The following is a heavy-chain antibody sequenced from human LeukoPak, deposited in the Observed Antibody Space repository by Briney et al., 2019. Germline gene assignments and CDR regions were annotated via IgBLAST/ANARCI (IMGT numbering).Heavy chain of an antibody. CDR2: IWYDGSNK. CDR1: GFTFSSYV. V-gene: IGHV3-33*01. J-gene: IGHJ4*02. CDR3: AREGSGTYSKYLDY. D-gene: IGHD1-26*01. Sequence: GGSLRLSCAASGFTFSSYVMHWVRQAPGKGLEWVAVIWYDGSNKYSADSVKGRFITSRGNSKNMLYLQMNSLRAEDTAVYYCAREGSGTYSKYLDYGGQGTLVTV.